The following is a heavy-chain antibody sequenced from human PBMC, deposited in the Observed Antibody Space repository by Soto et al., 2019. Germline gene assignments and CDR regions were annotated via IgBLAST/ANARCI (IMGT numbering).Heavy chain of an antibody. J-gene: IGHJ6*02. CDR3: ASIDFHYYYGMDV. CDR1: GFTFSSYE. Sequence: PGGSLRLSCAASGFTFSSYEMNWVRQAPGKGLEWVSYISSSGSTIYYADSVKGRFTISRDNAKNSLYLQMNSLRAEDTAVYYCASIDFHYYYGMDVWGQGTTVTVSS. CDR2: ISSSGSTI. D-gene: IGHD3-16*02. V-gene: IGHV3-48*03.